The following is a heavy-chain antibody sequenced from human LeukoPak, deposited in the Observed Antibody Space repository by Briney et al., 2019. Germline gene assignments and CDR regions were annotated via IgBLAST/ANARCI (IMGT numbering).Heavy chain of an antibody. D-gene: IGHD6-13*01. CDR3: ATLERKQPHQYYHYMDV. CDR1: GFPFSSHG. CDR2: ISPGGGPT. J-gene: IGHJ6*03. V-gene: IGHV3-21*01. Sequence: GGSLRLSCAGSGFPFSSHGMNWVRQAPGKGLEWVSGISPGGGPTYYADSVKGRFTMSRDNAKNSVYLQMTSLRAEDTAVYYCATLERKQPHQYYHYMDVWGKGTTVTVSS.